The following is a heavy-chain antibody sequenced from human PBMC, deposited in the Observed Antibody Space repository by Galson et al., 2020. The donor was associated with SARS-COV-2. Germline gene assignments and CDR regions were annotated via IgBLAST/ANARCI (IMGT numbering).Heavy chain of an antibody. D-gene: IGHD3-22*01. CDR3: ARDSDYYDSSGLIDY. CDR2: ISSSSSYI. V-gene: IGHV3-21*01. CDR1: GFTFSRYS. Sequence: GGSLRLSCAASGFTFSRYSMNWVRQAPGKGLEWVSSISSSSSYIYYADSVKGRFTISRDNAKNSLYLQMNSLRAEDTAVYYCARDSDYYDSSGLIDYWGQGTLVTVSS. J-gene: IGHJ4*02.